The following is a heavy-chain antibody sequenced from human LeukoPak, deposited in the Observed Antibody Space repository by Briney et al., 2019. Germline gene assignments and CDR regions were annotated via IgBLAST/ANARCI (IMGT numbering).Heavy chain of an antibody. J-gene: IGHJ4*02. CDR3: ARDRFPARLVPAARGFDY. CDR2: INPNSGGT. V-gene: IGHV1-2*02. D-gene: IGHD2-2*01. CDR1: GYTFTGYY. Sequence: GASVKVSCKASGYTFTGYYMHWVRQAPGQGLEWMGWINPNSGGTNYAQKFQGRVTMTRDTSISTAYMELSRLRSDDKAVYYCARDRFPARLVPAARGFDYWGQGTLVTVSS.